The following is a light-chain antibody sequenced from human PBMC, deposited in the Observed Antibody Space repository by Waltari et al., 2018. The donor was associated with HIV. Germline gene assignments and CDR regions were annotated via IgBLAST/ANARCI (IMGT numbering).Light chain of an antibody. CDR2: AAS. CDR3: QQSYSTPPCT. V-gene: IGKV1-39*01. Sequence: DIQMTQSPSSLSASVGDRVTITCRASQSISSYLNWYQQKPGKAPKLLIYAASSLQSDVPSRFTGRGSGTDFTLTISSLQPEDFATYYCQQSYSTPPCTLGQGTKLEIK. J-gene: IGKJ2*02. CDR1: QSISSY.